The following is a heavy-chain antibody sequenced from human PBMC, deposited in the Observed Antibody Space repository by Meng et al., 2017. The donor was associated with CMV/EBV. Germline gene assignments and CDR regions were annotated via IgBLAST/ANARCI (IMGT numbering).Heavy chain of an antibody. CDR1: GGTFSSYA. CDR3: ARGFWSGYLNWFDP. J-gene: IGHJ5*02. D-gene: IGHD3-3*01. V-gene: IGHV1-69*05. Sequence: SGGTFSSYAISWVRQAPGQGLEWMGGIIPIFCTANYAQKFQGRVTITTDESTSTAYMELSSLRSEDTAVYYCARGFWSGYLNWFDPWGQGTLVTVSS. CDR2: IIPIFCTA.